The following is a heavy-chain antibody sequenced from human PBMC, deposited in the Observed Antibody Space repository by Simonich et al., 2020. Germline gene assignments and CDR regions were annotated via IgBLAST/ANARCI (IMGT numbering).Heavy chain of an antibody. Sequence: QVQLVQSGAEVKKPGASVKVSCKASGYTFTRYGIRWVRQAPGQGLEWMGRISEYNGNQNYEQKFQGRVSMTTDTATSTAYMELRRLRSDDPAVYYCARASRGTWWYYYFDYWGQGTLVTVSS. J-gene: IGHJ4*02. CDR3: ARASRGTWWYYYFDY. D-gene: IGHD2-15*01. V-gene: IGHV1-18*01. CDR1: GYTFTRYG. CDR2: ISEYNGNQ.